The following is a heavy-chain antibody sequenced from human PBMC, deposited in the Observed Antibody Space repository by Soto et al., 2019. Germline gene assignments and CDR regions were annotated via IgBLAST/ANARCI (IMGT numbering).Heavy chain of an antibody. D-gene: IGHD1-26*01. J-gene: IGHJ4*02. Sequence: GGSLRLSCVVSVFPFGANAMSWVRQAPGKGLEWVSGLSNTGRRTSYADSVKGRFNISRDNSENTVYLQMNSLRVEDTAVYYCATEMEATQGPFDNWGQGTQVTVSS. CDR1: VFPFGANA. CDR2: LSNTGRRT. CDR3: ATEMEATQGPFDN. V-gene: IGHV3-23*01.